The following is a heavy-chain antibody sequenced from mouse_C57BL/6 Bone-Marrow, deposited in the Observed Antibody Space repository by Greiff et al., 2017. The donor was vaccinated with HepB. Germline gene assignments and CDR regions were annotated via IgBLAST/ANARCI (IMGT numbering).Heavy chain of an antibody. CDR2: ISDGGSYT. Sequence: EVQVVESGGGLVKPGGSLKLSCAASGFTFSSYAMSWVRQTPEKRLEWVATISDGGSYTYYPDNVKGRFTISRDNAKNNLYLQMSHLKSEDTAMYYCARDRRGYYGSSSYYFDYWGQGTTLTVSS. D-gene: IGHD1-1*01. V-gene: IGHV5-4*01. CDR1: GFTFSSYA. CDR3: ARDRRGYYGSSSYYFDY. J-gene: IGHJ2*01.